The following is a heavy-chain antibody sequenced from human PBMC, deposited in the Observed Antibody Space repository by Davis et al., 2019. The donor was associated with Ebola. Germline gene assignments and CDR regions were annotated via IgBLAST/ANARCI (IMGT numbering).Heavy chain of an antibody. CDR2: IYHSGST. CDR3: ATPTYCGGDCYITSAFDL. D-gene: IGHD2-21*02. Sequence: SETLSLTCAVSGGSISSSNWWSWVRQPPGKGLEWIGEIYHSGSTNYNPSLKSRVTISVDKSKNQFSLKLSSVTAADTAVYYCATPTYCGGDCYITSAFDLWGQGTMVTVSS. CDR1: GGSISSSNW. J-gene: IGHJ3*01. V-gene: IGHV4-4*02.